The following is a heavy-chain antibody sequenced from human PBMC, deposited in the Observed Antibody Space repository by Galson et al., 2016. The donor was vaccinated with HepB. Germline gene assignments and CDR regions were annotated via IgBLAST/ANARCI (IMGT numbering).Heavy chain of an antibody. J-gene: IGHJ4*02. D-gene: IGHD3-9*01. CDR2: ITWDGINT. V-gene: IGHV3-43*01. Sequence: SLRLPCAASGFGFDDYAMHWVRQTPGNGMEWVGLITWDGINTYSSDSAKGRFTISRDNNKDSLYLQTNRLTSEDPALYYCVNDALPGHFDSWGRGTLVTVSS. CDR3: VNDALPGHFDS. CDR1: GFGFDDYA.